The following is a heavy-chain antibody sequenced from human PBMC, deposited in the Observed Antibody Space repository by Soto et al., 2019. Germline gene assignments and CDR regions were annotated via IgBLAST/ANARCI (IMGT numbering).Heavy chain of an antibody. J-gene: IGHJ4*02. CDR1: GFTFDDYT. CDR3: AKGPLYGDYVSG. D-gene: IGHD4-17*01. Sequence: GGSLRLSYAASGFTFDDYTMHWVRQAPGKDLEWVSFISGRGGSTYYADSVKGLFTISRDNSKNTLYLQMNSLRAEDTAVYYCAKGPLYGDYVSGWGQGTLVTVPQ. CDR2: ISGRGGST. V-gene: IGHV3-23*01.